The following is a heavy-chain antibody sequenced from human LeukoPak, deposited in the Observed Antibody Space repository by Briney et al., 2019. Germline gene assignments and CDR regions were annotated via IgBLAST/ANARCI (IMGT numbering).Heavy chain of an antibody. Sequence: GGSLRLSCAASGFTFSNYGMHWVRQAPGKGLEWVAVISYDGSNKYYADSVKGRFTISRDNSKNTLYLQMNSLRAEDTAVYYCAKGWLQYGYWGQGTLVTVSS. D-gene: IGHD5-24*01. CDR3: AKGWLQYGY. CDR2: ISYDGSNK. V-gene: IGHV3-30*18. J-gene: IGHJ4*02. CDR1: GFTFSNYG.